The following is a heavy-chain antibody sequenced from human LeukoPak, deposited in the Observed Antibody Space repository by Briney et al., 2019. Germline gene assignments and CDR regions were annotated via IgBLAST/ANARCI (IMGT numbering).Heavy chain of an antibody. CDR2: IYYSAGT. CDR3: AGNIAVIWD. J-gene: IGHJ4*02. D-gene: IGHD6-19*01. V-gene: IGHV4-39*01. CDR1: GGSISSSSYC. Sequence: EPSETLSLTCIVSGGSISSSSYCWGWIRQPPGKGLEWIGNIYYSAGTYYSPSLKSRVTISVDTSKNQFSLKLSSVTAADTAVYYCAGNIAVIWDWDQGTLVTVSS.